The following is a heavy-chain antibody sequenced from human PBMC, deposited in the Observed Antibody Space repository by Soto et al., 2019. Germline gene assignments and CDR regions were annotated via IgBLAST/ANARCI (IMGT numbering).Heavy chain of an antibody. Sequence: SVKVSCKASGGTFSSYTISWVRQAPGQGLEWMGRIIPILGIANYAQKFQGRVTITADKSTSTAYMELSSLRSEDTAVYYCARDGPLRAFDIWGQGTMVTVSS. D-gene: IGHD4-17*01. J-gene: IGHJ3*02. V-gene: IGHV1-69*04. CDR3: ARDGPLRAFDI. CDR2: IIPILGIA. CDR1: GGTFSSYT.